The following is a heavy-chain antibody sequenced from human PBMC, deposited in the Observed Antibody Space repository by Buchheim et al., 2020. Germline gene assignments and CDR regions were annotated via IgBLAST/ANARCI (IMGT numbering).Heavy chain of an antibody. CDR1: GFTFSSYA. CDR2: FSGCGGYR. CDR3: AKDGTLAAAATTYFNY. J-gene: IGHJ4*02. D-gene: IGHD6-13*01. Sequence: ELQLLESGGGLAQPGGSLRLSCAASGFTFSSYAMSWVRQAPGKGLEWVSVFSGCGGYRYYAASVKGRFTISRDNSKNTLYLQMNSLRAEDTAVYYCAKDGTLAAAATTYFNYWGQGTL. V-gene: IGHV3-23*01.